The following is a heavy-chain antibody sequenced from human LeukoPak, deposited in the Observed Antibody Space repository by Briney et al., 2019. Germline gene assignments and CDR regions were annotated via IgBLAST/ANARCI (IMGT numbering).Heavy chain of an antibody. V-gene: IGHV4-39*07. CDR1: GGSISSSSYY. CDR2: IYYSGST. Sequence: SETLSLTCTVSGGSISSSSYYWGWIRQPPGRGLEWIVSIYYSGSTYYNPSLKSRVTISVDTSKNQFSLKLSSVTAADTAVYYCARGGWEQISFFDIWGQGTMVTVSS. CDR3: ARGGWEQISFFDI. D-gene: IGHD1-26*01. J-gene: IGHJ3*02.